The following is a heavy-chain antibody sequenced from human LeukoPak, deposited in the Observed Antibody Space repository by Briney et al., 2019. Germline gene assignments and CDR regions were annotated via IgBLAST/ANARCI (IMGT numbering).Heavy chain of an antibody. J-gene: IGHJ3*02. CDR1: VYTFTSYG. Sequence: SVKVSCKASVYTFTSYGISWVRQAPGQALEWMGWISAYNGNTNYAQKLEGRLTMTTETSTRTAYMELRSLRSDDTAVYYCARDRQWLASDAFDIWGQGTMVTVSS. V-gene: IGHV1-18*01. CDR3: ARDRQWLASDAFDI. D-gene: IGHD6-19*01. CDR2: ISAYNGNT.